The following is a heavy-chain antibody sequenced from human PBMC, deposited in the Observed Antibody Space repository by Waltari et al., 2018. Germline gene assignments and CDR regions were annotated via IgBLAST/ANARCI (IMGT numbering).Heavy chain of an antibody. J-gene: IGHJ1*01. V-gene: IGHV1-2*05. Sequence: QVQLVQSGAEGTTPGASVKVSCKAHGYSLNGYYTHWVRQTPGQGLEWMGRINPNTGGPNYAQKFQGRVTITRDQAITTAYMELSSLGWDDRGVYFCAREVHEETGSRKYIQHWCQGTLVTVSS. CDR2: INPNTGGP. D-gene: IGHD1-1*01. CDR1: GYSLNGYY. CDR3: AREVHEETGSRKYIQH.